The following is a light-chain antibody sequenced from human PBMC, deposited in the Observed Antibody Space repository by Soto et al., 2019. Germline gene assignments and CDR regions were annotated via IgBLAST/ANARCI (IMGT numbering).Light chain of an antibody. J-gene: IGLJ1*01. CDR3: CSYAGRYTSV. Sequence: QSALTQPRSVSGSPGQSVTISCTGTSTDVGNYNYVSWYQQYPGIAPKLMIYDVTKRPSGVPDRFSGSKSGNTASLTISGLQAEDEADYYCCSYAGRYTSVFGGGTKVTVL. CDR1: STDVGNYNY. V-gene: IGLV2-11*01. CDR2: DVT.